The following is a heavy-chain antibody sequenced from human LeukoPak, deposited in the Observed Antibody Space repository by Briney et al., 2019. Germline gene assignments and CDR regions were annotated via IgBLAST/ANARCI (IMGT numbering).Heavy chain of an antibody. D-gene: IGHD6-6*01. CDR1: GFTFSSYA. CDR2: ISGSGGST. V-gene: IGHV3-23*01. Sequence: GGSLRLSCAASGFTFSSYAMGWVRQAPGKGLEWVSAISGSGGSTYYADSVKGRFTISRDNSKNTLYLQMNSLRAEDTAVYYCAKMGRQLGNFDYWGQGTLVTVSS. CDR3: AKMGRQLGNFDY. J-gene: IGHJ4*02.